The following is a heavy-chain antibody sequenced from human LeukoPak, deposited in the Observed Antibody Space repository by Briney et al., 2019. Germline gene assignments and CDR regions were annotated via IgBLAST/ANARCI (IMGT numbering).Heavy chain of an antibody. Sequence: GGSLRLSCAASGFTFSSYGMHWVRQAPGKGLEWVAVIWYDGSNKYYADSVKGRFTISRDNSKNTLYLQMNSLRAEDTAVYYCAKDLGYCTNGVCYGSYYYYGMDVWGQGTTVTVSS. J-gene: IGHJ6*02. D-gene: IGHD2-8*01. CDR2: IWYDGSNK. CDR3: AKDLGYCTNGVCYGSYYYYGMDV. V-gene: IGHV3-33*06. CDR1: GFTFSSYG.